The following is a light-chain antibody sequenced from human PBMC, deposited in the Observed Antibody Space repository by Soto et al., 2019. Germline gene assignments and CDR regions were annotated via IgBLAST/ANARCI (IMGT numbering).Light chain of an antibody. CDR2: GVS. V-gene: IGKV3-20*01. CDR1: QTVRNSY. CDR3: QQYDGSLPYT. Sequence: EIVLTQSPGTLSLSPGERATLSCRASQTVRNSYLAWYQQKPGQAPRLLIYGVSARATSIPDRFSGSGSGTDFTLTISRLEPEDFAVFYCQQYDGSLPYTFGQGTKLEIK. J-gene: IGKJ2*01.